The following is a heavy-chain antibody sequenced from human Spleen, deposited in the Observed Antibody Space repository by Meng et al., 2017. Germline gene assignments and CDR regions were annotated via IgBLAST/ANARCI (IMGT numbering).Heavy chain of an antibody. CDR1: GYTFRNYG. D-gene: IGHD3-10*01. CDR2: IRVGNDET. V-gene: IGHV1-18*04. CDR3: ARDLNGDRGIYFDY. Sequence: QVQLVQSGADVKKPGASVKVSCRASGYTFRNYGVTWVRQAPGQGLEWMGWIRVGNDETHYSQKFQGRVTISRDTSASTAYMELSSLRSEDTAIYYCARDLNGDRGIYFDYWGQGTLVTVSS. J-gene: IGHJ4*02.